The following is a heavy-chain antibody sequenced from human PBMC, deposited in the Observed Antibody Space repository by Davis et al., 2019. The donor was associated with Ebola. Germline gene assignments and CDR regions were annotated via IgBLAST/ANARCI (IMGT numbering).Heavy chain of an antibody. V-gene: IGHV5-51*01. CDR1: GYSFTSYW. D-gene: IGHD2-8*01. J-gene: IGHJ4*02. CDR2: IYPGDHDT. Sequence: PGGSLRLSCKGSGYSFTSYWIGWVRQTPGKGLEWMGNIYPGDHDTKYSPSFKGQVTISVDNSISTAYLQWNTLRASDTAMYYCARQNCAKGVCYTGGTEFDYWGQGTLVTVSS. CDR3: ARQNCAKGVCYTGGTEFDY.